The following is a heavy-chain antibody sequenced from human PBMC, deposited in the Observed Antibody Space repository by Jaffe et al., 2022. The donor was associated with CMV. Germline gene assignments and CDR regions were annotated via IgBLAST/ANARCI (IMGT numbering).Heavy chain of an antibody. CDR1: GFTFSSYE. J-gene: IGHJ4*02. Sequence: EVQLVESGGGLVQPGGSLRLSCAASGFTFSSYEMNWVRQAPGKGLEWVSYISSSGSTIYYADSVKGRFTISRDNAKNSLYLQMNSLRAEDTAVYYCARGPDYGDYADLDYWGQGTLVTVSS. V-gene: IGHV3-48*03. D-gene: IGHD4-17*01. CDR2: ISSSGSTI. CDR3: ARGPDYGDYADLDY.